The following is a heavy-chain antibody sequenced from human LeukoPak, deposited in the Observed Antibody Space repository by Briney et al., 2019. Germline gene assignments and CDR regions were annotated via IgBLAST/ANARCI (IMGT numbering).Heavy chain of an antibody. V-gene: IGHV3-66*01. J-gene: IGHJ4*02. CDR2: IYSGGSS. D-gene: IGHD5-12*01. Sequence: HPGGSLRLSCAASGFTVSSNYMSWVRQAPGKGLEWVSVIYSGGSSYYADSVKGRFTISRDNSKNTLYLQMNSLRAEDTAVYYCARDLDGGYDAFDYWGQGTLVTVSS. CDR3: ARDLDGGYDAFDY. CDR1: GFTVSSNY.